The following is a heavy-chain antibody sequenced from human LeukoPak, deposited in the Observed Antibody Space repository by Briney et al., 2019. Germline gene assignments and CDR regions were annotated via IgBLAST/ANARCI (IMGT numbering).Heavy chain of an antibody. CDR1: GYTFTGCY. CDR2: INPHSGDT. Sequence: ASVKVSCKTSGYTFTGCYMNWVRQAPGQGLEWMGRINPHSGDTNYAQKFRGRVTMTRDTSISTAYMELSRLRSDDTAVYFCAREMGAYSSSWHFDYWGQGTLVTVSS. D-gene: IGHD6-13*01. CDR3: AREMGAYSSSWHFDY. V-gene: IGHV1-2*06. J-gene: IGHJ4*02.